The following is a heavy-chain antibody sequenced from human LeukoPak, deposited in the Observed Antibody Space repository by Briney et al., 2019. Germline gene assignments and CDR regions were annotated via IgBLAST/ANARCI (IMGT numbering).Heavy chain of an antibody. D-gene: IGHD6-19*01. CDR3: ARAGGWAREDYKGDAFDI. CDR1: GYTFTNYG. Sequence: ASVKVSCKASGYTFTNYGISWVRQAPGQGLEWMGWISAYNGNSNYAQKLQDRVTMTTDTSTTTAYMDLRSLRSDDTAVYYCARAGGWAREDYKGDAFDIWGQGTMVTVSS. V-gene: IGHV1-18*01. J-gene: IGHJ3*02. CDR2: ISAYNGNS.